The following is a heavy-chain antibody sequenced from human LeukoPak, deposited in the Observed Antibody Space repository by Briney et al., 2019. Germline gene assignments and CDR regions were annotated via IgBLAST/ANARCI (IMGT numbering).Heavy chain of an antibody. D-gene: IGHD1-26*01. CDR2: ISGDESGT. CDR1: GFTFSNYW. Sequence: PGGSLRLSCAASGFTFSNYWMHWVRQAPGKGLVWVSRISGDESGTSYADSVKGRFTISRDNAKNSLYLQMNSLRAEDTAVYYCARVFSGTYLNYHHFDYWGQGTLVTVSS. J-gene: IGHJ4*02. CDR3: ARVFSGTYLNYHHFDY. V-gene: IGHV3-74*01.